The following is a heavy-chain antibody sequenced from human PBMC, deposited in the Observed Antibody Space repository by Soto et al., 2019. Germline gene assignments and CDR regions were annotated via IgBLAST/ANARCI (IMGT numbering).Heavy chain of an antibody. CDR2: IYYTVDT. CDR1: GGSIGSSLYY. J-gene: IGHJ5*02. CDR3: ARRNAYYDILTVYKADWFDP. D-gene: IGHD3-9*01. V-gene: IGHV4-39*01. Sequence: QVQLLESGPGLVKPSETLSLTCTVSGGSIGSSLYYWGWIRQPPGKGLEWIATIYYTVDTYYNPSLESRVTISVDTSKNQFSLKVTSVTAADTAMYFCARRNAYYDILTVYKADWFDPWGQGTLVTVSS.